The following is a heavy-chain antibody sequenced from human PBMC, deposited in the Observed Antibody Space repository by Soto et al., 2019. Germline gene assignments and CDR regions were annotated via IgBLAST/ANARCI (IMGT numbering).Heavy chain of an antibody. J-gene: IGHJ5*02. CDR2: IYHSGST. Sequence: QLQLQESGSGLVKPSQTLSLTCAVSGGSISSGGYSWSWIRQPPGKGLEWIGYIYHSGSTYYNPSLKSRVTISVYRSKNQSSLKLSSVTAADTAVYYCARERSLIAGTTWGGWFDPWGQGTLVTVSS. CDR3: ARERSLIAGTTWGGWFDP. CDR1: GGSISSGGYS. V-gene: IGHV4-30-2*01. D-gene: IGHD1-7*01.